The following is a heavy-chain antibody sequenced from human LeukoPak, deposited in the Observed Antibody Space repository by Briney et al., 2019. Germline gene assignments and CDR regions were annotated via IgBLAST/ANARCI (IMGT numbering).Heavy chain of an antibody. Sequence: GGSLRLSCAASGFTFSSYAMSWVRQAPGKGLEWVSAISGSGGSTYYADSVKGRFTISRDNSKNTLYLQMNSLRAEATAVYYCAKSGRGIAVAGTFDYWGQGTLVTVSS. J-gene: IGHJ4*02. D-gene: IGHD6-19*01. V-gene: IGHV3-23*01. CDR3: AKSGRGIAVAGTFDY. CDR2: ISGSGGST. CDR1: GFTFSSYA.